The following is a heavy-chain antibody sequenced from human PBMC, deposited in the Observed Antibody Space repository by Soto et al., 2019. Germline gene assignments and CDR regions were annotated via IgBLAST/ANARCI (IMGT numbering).Heavy chain of an antibody. J-gene: IGHJ4*02. CDR3: ARRSGGYFDY. D-gene: IGHD3-10*01. Sequence: LSLTCTVSGGSISSYYWSWIRQPPGKGLEWIGYIYYSGSTNYNPSLKSRVTISVDTSKNQFSLKLSSVTAADTAVYYCARRSGGYFDYWGQGTLVTVSS. CDR1: GGSISSYY. V-gene: IGHV4-59*01. CDR2: IYYSGST.